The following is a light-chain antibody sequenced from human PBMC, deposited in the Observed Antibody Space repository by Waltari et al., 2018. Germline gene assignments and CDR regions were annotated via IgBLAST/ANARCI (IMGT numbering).Light chain of an antibody. CDR1: QSVSSSY. V-gene: IGKV3-20*01. CDR3: QQYGSSSWT. J-gene: IGKJ1*01. CDR2: GAS. Sequence: EVVLTQSPGTLSLSPGERATLSCRASQSVSSSYLAWYQQKLGQAPRPLMYGASSRATGVPDRFSGSGSGTDFALTISRLEPDNFAVYYCQQYGSSSWTFGQGTKMEIK.